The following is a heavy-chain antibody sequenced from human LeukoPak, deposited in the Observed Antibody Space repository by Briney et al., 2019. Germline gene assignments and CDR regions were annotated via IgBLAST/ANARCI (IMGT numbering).Heavy chain of an antibody. Sequence: GGCLRLSCAASGFTLSSYWMTWVRQAPGKGLEWVAYIKQDGSEKYYMDSVKGRFTISRDNAKNTLYLQMNSLRADDTAVYYCARDVPVDDVFDLWGQGTVVTVSS. J-gene: IGHJ3*01. V-gene: IGHV3-7*01. CDR1: GFTLSSYW. CDR2: IKQDGSEK. CDR3: ARDVPVDDVFDL.